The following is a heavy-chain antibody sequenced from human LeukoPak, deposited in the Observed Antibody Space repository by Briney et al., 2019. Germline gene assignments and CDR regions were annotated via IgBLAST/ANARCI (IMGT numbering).Heavy chain of an antibody. Sequence: PSETLSLTCTVAGGSISSSSYYWGWIRQPPGKGLEWIGSIYYSGSTYYNPSLKSRVTISVDTSKNQFSLKLSSVTAADTAVYYCARRLYDYVWGCYPKGGYLQHWRQGTLVTVSS. CDR3: ARRLYDYVWGCYPKGGYLQH. CDR1: GGSISSSSYY. J-gene: IGHJ1*01. CDR2: IYYSGST. D-gene: IGHD3-16*02. V-gene: IGHV4-39*01.